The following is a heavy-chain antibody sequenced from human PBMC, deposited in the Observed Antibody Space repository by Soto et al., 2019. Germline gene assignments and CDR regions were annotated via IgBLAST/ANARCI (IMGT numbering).Heavy chain of an antibody. CDR2: ISYDGSNK. J-gene: IGHJ4*02. Sequence: GGSLRLSCVASGFTFSSYGMHWVRQAPGKGLEWVAVISYDGSNKYYADSVKGRFTISRDNSKNTLYLQMNSLRAEDTAVYYCAKDIGTSSWYWSATLDYWGQGTLVTVSS. D-gene: IGHD6-13*01. V-gene: IGHV3-30*18. CDR3: AKDIGTSSWYWSATLDY. CDR1: GFTFSSYG.